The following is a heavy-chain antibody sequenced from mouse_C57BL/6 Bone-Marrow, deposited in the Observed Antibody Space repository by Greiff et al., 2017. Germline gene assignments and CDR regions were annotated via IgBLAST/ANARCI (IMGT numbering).Heavy chain of an antibody. Sequence: QVQLQQSGPELVKPGASVKLSCKASGYNFKSYDINWVKQRPGKGLEWIGWIYPRDGSPKYNEKFKGKATLPVDTSSSTAYMALHSLTSEDSAVYFCARLEFDGSSGDWYFDVWGTGTTVTVSS. D-gene: IGHD1-1*01. CDR3: ARLEFDGSSGDWYFDV. J-gene: IGHJ1*03. CDR1: GYNFKSYD. CDR2: IYPRDGSP. V-gene: IGHV1-85*01.